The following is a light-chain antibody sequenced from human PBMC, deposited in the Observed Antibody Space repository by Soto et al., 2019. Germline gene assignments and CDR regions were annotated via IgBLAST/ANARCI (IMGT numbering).Light chain of an antibody. Sequence: EIVLTQSPGTLSLSPGERATLSCRASQSVSSHLAWYQQKPGQAPRLLIYDASNRATGIPARFSGSGSGTDFTLTISSLEPEDFAVYHCVQRTTCPWTGGQGSKEEIK. CDR1: QSVSSH. CDR2: DAS. V-gene: IGKV3-11*01. CDR3: VQRTTCPWT. J-gene: IGKJ1*01.